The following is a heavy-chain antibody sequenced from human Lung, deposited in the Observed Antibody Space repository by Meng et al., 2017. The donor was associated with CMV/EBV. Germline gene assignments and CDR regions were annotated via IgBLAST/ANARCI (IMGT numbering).Heavy chain of an antibody. V-gene: IGHV4-59*01. CDR3: AREYCASTGCYKGGRFDP. CDR2: FYYTGSA. Sequence: SETLSLTCSVTGDSISSFYWTWIRQSPGKGLEWIGYFYYTGSANYNPSLKSRVTISGDTSKNQFSLRLSSVTAADTAVYYCAREYCASTGCYKGGRFDPWGQGTLVTVSS. D-gene: IGHD2-2*02. J-gene: IGHJ5*02. CDR1: GDSISSFY.